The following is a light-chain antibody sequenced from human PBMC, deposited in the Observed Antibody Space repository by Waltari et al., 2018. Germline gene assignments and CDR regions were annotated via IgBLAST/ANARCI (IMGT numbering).Light chain of an antibody. CDR3: QAWDSSTGV. V-gene: IGLV3-1*01. Sequence: SYELTQPPSVSVSPGQTASITCSGDKLGDKYTCWYQQKPGQSPVLVIFHDIKRPSGIPGRFSGSNSGNAAPLTISGNQPMDEAYYYCQAWDSSTGVFGGGTKLTVL. CDR1: KLGDKY. CDR2: HDI. J-gene: IGLJ3*02.